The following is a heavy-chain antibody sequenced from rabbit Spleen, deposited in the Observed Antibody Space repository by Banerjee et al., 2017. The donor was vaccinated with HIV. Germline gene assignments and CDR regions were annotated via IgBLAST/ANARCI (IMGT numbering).Heavy chain of an antibody. CDR2: IYTYSGNA. CDR1: GFSFSSYW. D-gene: IGHD6-1*01. V-gene: IGHV1S45*01. CDR3: ATSDSNVYRNLNL. Sequence: QEQLVESGGGLVQPEGSLTLTCTASGFSFSSYWICWVRQAPGKGLEWIACIYTYSGNAYYASWVNGRFTISKPSSTTVTLHMTSLTAADTATYFCATSDSNVYRNLNLWGPGTLVTVS. J-gene: IGHJ6*01.